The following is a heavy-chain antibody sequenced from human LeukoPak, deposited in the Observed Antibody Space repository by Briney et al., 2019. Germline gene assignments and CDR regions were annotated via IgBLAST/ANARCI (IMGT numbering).Heavy chain of an antibody. J-gene: IGHJ3*01. CDR3: ARGIFGMVLNAFDL. CDR1: GGSISSYY. V-gene: IGHV4-59*01. Sequence: SETLSLTCAVSGGSISSYYWTWIRQPPGRGLEWVGYISYGGSTNYNPSLKSRVTISVDTSTNQFSLKLSSVTAADTAVYYCARGIFGMVLNAFDLWGRGTMVTVSS. D-gene: IGHD3-3*01. CDR2: ISYGGST.